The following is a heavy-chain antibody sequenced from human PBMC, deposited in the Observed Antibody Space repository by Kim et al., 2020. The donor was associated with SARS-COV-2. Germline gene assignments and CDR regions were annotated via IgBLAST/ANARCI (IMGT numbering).Heavy chain of an antibody. V-gene: IGHV3-21*01. CDR1: GFTFSSYS. J-gene: IGHJ6*02. Sequence: GGSLRLSCAASGFTFSSYSMNWVRQAPGKGLEWVSSISSSSSYIYYADSVKGRFTISRDNAKNSLYLQMNSLRAEDTAVYYCARDPSLNYDFWSGGSLYYYGMDVWGQGTTVTVSS. D-gene: IGHD3-3*01. CDR2: ISSSSSYI. CDR3: ARDPSLNYDFWSGGSLYYYGMDV.